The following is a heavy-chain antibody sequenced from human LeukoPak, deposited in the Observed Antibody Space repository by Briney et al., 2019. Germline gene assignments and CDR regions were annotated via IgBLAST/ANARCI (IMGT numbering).Heavy chain of an antibody. Sequence: SETLSLTCTVSGGSIRSSYYYWGWIRQPPGKGLEWIGSIYDSGSTYYNPSLKSRVTISVDTSKNQFSLKLNSVTAADTAVYYCARDYVGAAVDYWGQGTLVTVSS. CDR2: IYDSGST. CDR1: GGSIRSSYYY. J-gene: IGHJ4*02. CDR3: ARDYVGAAVDY. D-gene: IGHD6-25*01. V-gene: IGHV4-39*02.